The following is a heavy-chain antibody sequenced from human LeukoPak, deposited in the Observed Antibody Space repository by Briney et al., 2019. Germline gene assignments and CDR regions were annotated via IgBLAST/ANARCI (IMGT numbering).Heavy chain of an antibody. V-gene: IGHV3-21*01. J-gene: IGHJ4*02. CDR3: ARDAGPYYGSGSYFFDY. CDR2: ISSSSSYI. D-gene: IGHD3-10*01. CDR1: GFTFRIYS. Sequence: GGSLRLSCAASGFTFRIYSMNWVRQAPGKGLEWVSSISSSSSYIYYADSVKGRFTIPRDNAKNSLYLQMNSLRAEDTAVYYCARDAGPYYGSGSYFFDYWGQGTLVTVSS.